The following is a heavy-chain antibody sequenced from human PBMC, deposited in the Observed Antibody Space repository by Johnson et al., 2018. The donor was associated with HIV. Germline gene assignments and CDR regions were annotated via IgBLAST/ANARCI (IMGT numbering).Heavy chain of an antibody. Sequence: EVQLVESGGGLVQPGGSLILSCAASGFTFSNYCMHWVRQAPGKGLVWVSRISSDGSSTYYADSVKGRFDISRNNARKTRFLQMNSLRAEDTAVYYCARAGPNWAFDFWGQGTMVTVSS. D-gene: IGHD1-1*01. CDR3: ARAGPNWAFDF. V-gene: IGHV3-74*02. CDR2: ISSDGSST. J-gene: IGHJ3*01. CDR1: GFTFSNYC.